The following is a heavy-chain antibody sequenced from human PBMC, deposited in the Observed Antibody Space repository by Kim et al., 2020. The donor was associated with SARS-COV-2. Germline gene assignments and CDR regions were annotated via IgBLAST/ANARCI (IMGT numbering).Heavy chain of an antibody. J-gene: IGHJ6*01. D-gene: IGHD3-16*01. CDR3: AKRGGGARGGGDYYDMD. CDR2: ISSRGGTS. V-gene: IGHV3-23*01. Sequence: GGSLRLSCVASGFTFNSSSMGWVRQAPGKGLEWVSSISSRGGTSYYADSVKGRFTISRDISRSTLHLHMNSLRAEDTAVYFCAKRGGGARGGGDYYDMD. CDR1: GFTFNSSS.